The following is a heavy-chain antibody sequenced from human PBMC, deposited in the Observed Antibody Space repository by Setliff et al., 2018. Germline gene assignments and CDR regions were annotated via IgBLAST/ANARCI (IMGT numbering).Heavy chain of an antibody. CDR2: IYYSGST. Sequence: PSETLSLTCTVSGGSISSGGYYWSWIRQHPGKGPEWIGYIYYSGSTYYNPSLKSRVTISVDTSKNQFSLKLSSVTAADTAVYYCARDPLTTNRRRAFDIWGQGTMVTVSS. J-gene: IGHJ3*02. D-gene: IGHD4-17*01. V-gene: IGHV4-31*03. CDR1: GGSISSGGYY. CDR3: ARDPLTTNRRRAFDI.